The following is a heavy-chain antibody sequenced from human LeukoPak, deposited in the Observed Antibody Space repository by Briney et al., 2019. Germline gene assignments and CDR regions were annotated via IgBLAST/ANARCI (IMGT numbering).Heavy chain of an antibody. CDR2: MSGDEDYT. CDR3: AKEVLDYEIPYWYFDL. Sequence: GVSLRLSCAASGFTFSTYTMSWVRQAPGKGLEWVSAMSGDEDYTYYADSVKGRFTVSRDNSKNTLYLQMNSLRAEDTAVYHCAKEVLDYEIPYWYFDLWGRGTLVTVSS. CDR1: GFTFSTYT. J-gene: IGHJ2*01. D-gene: IGHD4-17*01. V-gene: IGHV3-23*01.